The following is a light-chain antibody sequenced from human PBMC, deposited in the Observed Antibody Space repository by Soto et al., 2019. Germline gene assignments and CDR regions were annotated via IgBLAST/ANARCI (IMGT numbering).Light chain of an antibody. Sequence: IVMTHSPATLSVSPGEVATLSFRASQSVSSNLAWYQQKPGQAPRLLIYGASSRATGIPDRFSGSGSGTDFTLTISRLEPEDFAVYWCQQYDSSPRTFGQGTKVDIK. V-gene: IGKV3-20*01. J-gene: IGKJ1*01. CDR3: QQYDSSPRT. CDR1: QSVSSN. CDR2: GAS.